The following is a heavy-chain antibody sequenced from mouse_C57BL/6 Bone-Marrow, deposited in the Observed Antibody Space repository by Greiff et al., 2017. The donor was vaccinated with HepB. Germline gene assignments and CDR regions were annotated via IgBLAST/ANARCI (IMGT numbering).Heavy chain of an antibody. Sequence: EVKVVESGGGLVQPGGSLKLSCAASGFTFSDYYMYWVRQTPEKRLEWVAYISNGGGSTYYPDTVKGRFTISRDNAKNTLYLQMSRLKSEDTAMYYCARHDGYDEGAWFAYWGQGTLVTVSA. J-gene: IGHJ3*01. CDR3: ARHDGYDEGAWFAY. CDR2: ISNGGGST. CDR1: GFTFSDYY. V-gene: IGHV5-12*01. D-gene: IGHD2-2*01.